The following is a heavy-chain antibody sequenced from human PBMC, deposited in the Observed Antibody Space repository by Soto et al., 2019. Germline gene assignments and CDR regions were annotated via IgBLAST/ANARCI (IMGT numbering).Heavy chain of an antibody. Sequence: SQTLSLTCAISGDSVSSNSAAWNWIRQSPSRGLEWLGRTYYRSKWYNDYAVSVKSRITINPDTSKNQFSRQLNSVTPEDTAVYYCGTDPVTGSYWFDPWGQGTLVTVSS. CDR1: GDSVSSNSAA. CDR3: GTDPVTGSYWFDP. V-gene: IGHV6-1*01. J-gene: IGHJ5*02. CDR2: TYYRSKWYN. D-gene: IGHD1-20*01.